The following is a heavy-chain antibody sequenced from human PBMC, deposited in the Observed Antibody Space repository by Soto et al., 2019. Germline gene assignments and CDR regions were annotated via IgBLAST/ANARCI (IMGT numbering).Heavy chain of an antibody. D-gene: IGHD1-26*01. CDR2: ISYDGSNK. CDR1: GFTFSSYA. J-gene: IGHJ4*02. Sequence: PGGSLRLSCAASGFTFSSYAMHWVRQAPGKGLEWVAVISYDGSNKYYADSVKGRFTISRDNSKNTLYLQMNSLRAEDTAVYYCARVSVEWEPLLDYFDFWGQGTLVTVSS. CDR3: ARVSVEWEPLLDYFDF. V-gene: IGHV3-30-3*01.